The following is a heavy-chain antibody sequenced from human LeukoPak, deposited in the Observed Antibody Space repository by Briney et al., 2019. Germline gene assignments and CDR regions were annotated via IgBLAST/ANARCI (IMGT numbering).Heavy chain of an antibody. CDR1: GFTFSSYG. Sequence: PGGSLRLSCAASGFTFSSYGMHWVRQAPGKGLEWVAFIRYDGSNKYYADSVKGRFTISRDNSKNTLYLQMNSLRAEDTAVYYCAKVEPLRASDAFDIWGQGTMVTVSS. D-gene: IGHD1-26*01. CDR2: IRYDGSNK. J-gene: IGHJ3*02. CDR3: AKVEPLRASDAFDI. V-gene: IGHV3-30*02.